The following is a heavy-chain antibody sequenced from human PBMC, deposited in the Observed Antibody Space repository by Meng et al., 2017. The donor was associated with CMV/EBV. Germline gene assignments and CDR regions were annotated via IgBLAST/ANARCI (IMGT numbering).Heavy chain of an antibody. CDR3: AREDDILTGDYYYYYGMDV. D-gene: IGHD3-9*01. J-gene: IGHJ6*02. CDR1: GFTFDDYA. Sequence: GELLKTPLAALGFTFDDYAMHWVRQAPGKGLEWVSLISWDGGSTYYADSVKGRFTISRDNSKNSLYLQMNSLRAEDTAVYYCAREDDILTGDYYYYYGMDVWGQGTTVTVSS. CDR2: ISWDGGST. V-gene: IGHV3-43D*03.